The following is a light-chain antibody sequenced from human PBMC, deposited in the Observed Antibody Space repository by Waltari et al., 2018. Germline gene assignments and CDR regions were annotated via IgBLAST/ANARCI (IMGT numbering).Light chain of an antibody. CDR1: QSVLYSPNNKNY. J-gene: IGKJ4*01. Sequence: DIVMTQSPDSLAVSVGERATINRKSSQSVLYSPNNKNYLAWYQQKPGQPPKLLIYWASTRESGVPDRFSGSGSGTDFTLSISSLQAEDVAVYYCQQYYSAPLTFGGGTKVEIK. CDR2: WAS. CDR3: QQYYSAPLT. V-gene: IGKV4-1*01.